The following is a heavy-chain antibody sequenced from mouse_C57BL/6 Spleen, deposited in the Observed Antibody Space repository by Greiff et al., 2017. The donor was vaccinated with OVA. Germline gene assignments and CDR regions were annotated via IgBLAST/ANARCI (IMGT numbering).Heavy chain of an antibody. CDR1: GYTFTDHT. J-gene: IGHJ4*01. CDR2: IYPRDGST. D-gene: IGHD2-10*02. V-gene: IGHV1-78*01. CDR3: ARGYGSNYYAMDY. Sequence: LQESDAELVKPGASVKISCKVSGYTFTDHTIHWMKQRPEQGLEWIGYIYPRDGSTKYNEKFKGKATLTADKSSSTAYMQLNSLTSEDSAVYFCARGYGSNYYAMDYWGQGTSVTVSS.